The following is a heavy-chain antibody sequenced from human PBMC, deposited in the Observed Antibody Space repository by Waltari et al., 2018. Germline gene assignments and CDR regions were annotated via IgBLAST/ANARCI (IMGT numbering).Heavy chain of an antibody. J-gene: IGHJ4*02. V-gene: IGHV3-23*01. CDR2: MSGSGGST. D-gene: IGHD3-22*01. Sequence: EVQLLESGGGLVQPGGSLRLSCAASGFTFSSYAMSWVRQAPGKGLEWVSAMSGSGGSTYYADSVKGRFTISRDNSKNTLYLQMNSLRAEDTAVYYWAKVEMATIVAYLNLPYYFDYWGQGTLVTVSS. CDR1: GFTFSSYA. CDR3: AKVEMATIVAYLNLPYYFDY.